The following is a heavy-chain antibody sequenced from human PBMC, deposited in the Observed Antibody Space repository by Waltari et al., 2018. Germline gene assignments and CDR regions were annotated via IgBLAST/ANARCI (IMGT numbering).Heavy chain of an antibody. D-gene: IGHD4-17*01. J-gene: IGHJ1*01. Sequence: EVQLVQSGAEVKKPGATVKISRKVSGYTFIDYYMHWVQQAPGKGLEWMGLVDPKHGETLYTEKFQGRVTMTADTSTDTVYMELSSLRSEDTAVYYCATGGTVTTAGYFQHWGQGTLVTVSS. V-gene: IGHV1-69-2*01. CDR1: GYTFIDYY. CDR3: ATGGTVTTAGYFQH. CDR2: VDPKHGET.